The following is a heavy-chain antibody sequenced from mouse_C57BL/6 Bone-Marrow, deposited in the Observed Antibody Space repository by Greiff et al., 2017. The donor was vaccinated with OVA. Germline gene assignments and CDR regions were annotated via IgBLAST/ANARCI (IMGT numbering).Heavy chain of an antibody. CDR3: ARPYYYGRGYFDV. CDR2: INPGSGGT. J-gene: IGHJ1*03. CDR1: GYAFTNYL. D-gene: IGHD1-1*01. V-gene: IGHV1-54*01. Sequence: VQLQQSGAELVRPGTSVKVSCKASGYAFTNYLIEWVKQRPGQGLEWIGVINPGSGGTNYNEKFKGKATLTADKSSSTAYMQLSSLTSEDSAVYFCARPYYYGRGYFDVWGTGTTVTGAS.